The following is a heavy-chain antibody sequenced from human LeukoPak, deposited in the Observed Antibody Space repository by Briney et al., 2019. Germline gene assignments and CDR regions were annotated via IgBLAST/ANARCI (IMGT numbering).Heavy chain of an antibody. Sequence: PGGSLRLSCAASGFTFSSYAMNWVRQAPGKGLEYVSSISGRGGSTYYADSVKGRFTISRDNSKNTLYLRMNSLRAEDTAVYYCAKDLVSGWSRGFDYWGQGALVTVSS. J-gene: IGHJ4*02. CDR3: AKDLVSGWSRGFDY. V-gene: IGHV3-23*01. CDR2: ISGRGGST. CDR1: GFTFSSYA. D-gene: IGHD6-19*01.